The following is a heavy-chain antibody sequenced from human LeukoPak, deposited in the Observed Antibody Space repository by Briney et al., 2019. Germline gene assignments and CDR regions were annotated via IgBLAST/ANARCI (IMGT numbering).Heavy chain of an antibody. J-gene: IGHJ4*02. CDR3: ASYGVTMVRGVRYRTLDY. CDR1: GYTLTELS. D-gene: IGHD3-10*01. Sequence: ASVKVSCKVSGYTLTELSMHWVRQAPGKGLEWMGGFDPEDGETIYAQKLQGRVTMTTDTSTSTAYMELRSLRSDDTAVYYCASYGVTMVRGVRYRTLDYWGQGTLVTVSS. V-gene: IGHV1-24*01. CDR2: FDPEDGET.